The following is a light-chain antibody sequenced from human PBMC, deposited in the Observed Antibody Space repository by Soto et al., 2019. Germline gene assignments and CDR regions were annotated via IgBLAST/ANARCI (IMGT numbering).Light chain of an antibody. CDR2: EVN. CDR1: SSDVGGYDY. CDR3: SAYTTSNTLI. Sequence: LTQPASVSGSPGQSVTIPCTGTSSDVGGYDYVSWYQQHPGTAPKLILYEVNNRPSGVSNRFSGSKSGNTASLIISGLQTEDEANYYCSAYTTSNTLIFGTGTKSPS. J-gene: IGLJ1*01. V-gene: IGLV2-14*01.